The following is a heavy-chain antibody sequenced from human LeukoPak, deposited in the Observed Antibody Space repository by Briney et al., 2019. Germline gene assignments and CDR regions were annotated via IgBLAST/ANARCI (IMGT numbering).Heavy chain of an antibody. CDR1: GGSISSYY. CDR2: IHYTGST. D-gene: IGHD3-3*01. CDR3: AKGVVRFLEWLFSDAFDI. V-gene: IGHV4-59*01. J-gene: IGHJ3*02. Sequence: SETLSLTCTVSGGSISSYYWSWIRQPPGKGLEWIGYIHYTGSTNYNPSLKSRVTISVDTSKNQFSLKLSSVTAADTAVYYCAKGVVRFLEWLFSDAFDIWGQGTMVTVSP.